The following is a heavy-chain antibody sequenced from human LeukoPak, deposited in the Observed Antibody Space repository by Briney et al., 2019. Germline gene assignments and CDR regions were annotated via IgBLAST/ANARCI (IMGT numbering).Heavy chain of an antibody. CDR2: ITSSGRII. J-gene: IGHJ6*02. V-gene: IGHV3-48*03. CDR3: ASTGGYGSGTYDYYYFGMDV. CDR1: GFTFSSYE. D-gene: IGHD3-10*01. Sequence: GGSLRLSCAASGFTFSSYEMNWVRQAPGKGLEWVAYITSSGRIIYYADSVKGRFTISRDNAKNSLYLQMNSLRAEDTAGYYCASTGGYGSGTYDYYYFGMDVWGQGTTVTVSS.